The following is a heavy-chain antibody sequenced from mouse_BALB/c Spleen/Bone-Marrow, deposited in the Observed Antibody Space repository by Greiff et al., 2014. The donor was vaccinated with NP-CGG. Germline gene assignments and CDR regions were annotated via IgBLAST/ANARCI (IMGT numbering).Heavy chain of an antibody. CDR1: GFNIKDYY. V-gene: IGHV14-4*02. CDR3: NEGYGNYDY. Sequence: EVQLQQSGAELVRSGASVKLSCTASGFNIKDYYMHWVKQRPEQGLEWIGWIGPENGDTEYAPKFQGKATMTADTSSNTAYLQLSSLTSEDTAVYYCNEGYGNYDYWGQGTTLTVSS. D-gene: IGHD2-10*02. CDR2: IGPENGDT. J-gene: IGHJ2*01.